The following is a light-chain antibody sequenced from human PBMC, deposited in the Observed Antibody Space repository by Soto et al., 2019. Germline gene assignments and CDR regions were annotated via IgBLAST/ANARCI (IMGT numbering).Light chain of an antibody. CDR3: QQYQIDWT. CDR1: QTINTC. Sequence: DIQMTQSPSTLSGSVGDRVTITCRASQTINTCLAWYQQKPWKAPTLLIYDASSLQSGVPSRFSGSGSGTEFTLTISSLQPDDFATYYCQQYQIDWTFGQGTKVDI. J-gene: IGKJ1*01. V-gene: IGKV1-5*01. CDR2: DAS.